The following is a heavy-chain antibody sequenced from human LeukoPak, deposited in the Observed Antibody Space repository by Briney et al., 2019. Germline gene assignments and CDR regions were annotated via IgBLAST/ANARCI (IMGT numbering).Heavy chain of an antibody. CDR3: AREVRDRDWNPAFDY. J-gene: IGHJ4*02. D-gene: IGHD1-1*01. V-gene: IGHV1-18*03. Sequence: ASVKVSCKASGYTFTSYGISWVRQAPGQGLEWMGWISAYNGNTNYAQKLQGRVTMTTDTSASTAYMELSSLRSEDMAVHYCAREVRDRDWNPAFDYWGQGTLVTVSS. CDR1: GYTFTSYG. CDR2: ISAYNGNT.